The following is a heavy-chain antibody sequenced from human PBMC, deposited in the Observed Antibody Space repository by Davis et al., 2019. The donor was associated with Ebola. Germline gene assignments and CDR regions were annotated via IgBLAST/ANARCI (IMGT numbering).Heavy chain of an antibody. Sequence: GGSLRLSCAASGFTFDDHAMSWVRQAPGKGLEWVSAISGSGGSTYYADSVKGRFTVSRDNSRNTLYLQMNSLRAGDTAVYYCAKDLGGGYDHSYYKYYGMDVWGKGTTVTVSS. CDR1: GFTFDDHA. J-gene: IGHJ6*04. D-gene: IGHD5-12*01. V-gene: IGHV3-23*01. CDR2: ISGSGGST. CDR3: AKDLGGGYDHSYYKYYGMDV.